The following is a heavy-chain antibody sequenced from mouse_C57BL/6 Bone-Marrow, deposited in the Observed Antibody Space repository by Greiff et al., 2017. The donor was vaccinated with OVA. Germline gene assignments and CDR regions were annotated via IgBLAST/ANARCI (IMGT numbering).Heavy chain of an antibody. CDR3: ARSRLLRWFFDG. CDR1: GFNIKNNY. J-gene: IGHJ1*03. V-gene: IGHV14-3*01. CDR2: ISPATGTT. Sequence: VQLQQSVAELVRPGASVKLSCTASGFNIKNNYMHWVKQRPEQGLECIVMISPATGTTHYAQKFQGKATITEETSSNTASLQLSSLTSEDTAIYYCARSRLLRWFFDGWGTGTTVTVSS. D-gene: IGHD1-1*01.